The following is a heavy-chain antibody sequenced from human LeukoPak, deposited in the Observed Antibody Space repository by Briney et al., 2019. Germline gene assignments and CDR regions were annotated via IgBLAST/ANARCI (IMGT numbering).Heavy chain of an antibody. CDR2: IYHSGST. V-gene: IGHV4-4*02. D-gene: IGHD3-10*01. J-gene: IGHJ3*02. CDR1: GGSISSGNW. Sequence: PSGTLSLTCAVSGGSISSGNWWSWVRQPPGKGLEWIGEIYHSGSTNYNPSLKSRVTISLDTSRNQFSLKLNSVTAADTAVYYCAKSNGYGLIDIWGQGTMVTVSS. CDR3: AKSNGYGLIDI.